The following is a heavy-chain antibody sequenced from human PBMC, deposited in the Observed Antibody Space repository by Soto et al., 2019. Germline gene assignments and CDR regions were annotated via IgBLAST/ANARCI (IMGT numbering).Heavy chain of an antibody. CDR2: ISSSSSYI. D-gene: IGHD3-22*01. V-gene: IGHV3-21*01. Sequence: GGSLRLSCAASGFTFSSYNMNWVRQAPGKGLEWVSSISSSSSYIYYADSVKGRFTISRDNAKNSLYLQMNSLGAEDTALYYCVRDQLYYYDIFGRPLNGFDIWGQGTMVTVSS. CDR3: VRDQLYYYDIFGRPLNGFDI. CDR1: GFTFSSYN. J-gene: IGHJ3*02.